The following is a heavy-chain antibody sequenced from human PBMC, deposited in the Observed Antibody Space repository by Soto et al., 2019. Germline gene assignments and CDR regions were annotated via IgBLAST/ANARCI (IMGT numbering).Heavy chain of an antibody. CDR2: IDSRGRTL. Sequence: GGSLRLSCVASGFTFSDYSMSWIRQAPGKGLEWLAFIDSRGRTLSYADSVRGRFTISRDNAENSVYLQMDSLRADDTAVHYCARQAARNYIDSWGQGKSVTVSS. V-gene: IGHV3-11*01. CDR1: GFTFSDYS. D-gene: IGHD6-6*01. J-gene: IGHJ4*02. CDR3: ARQAARNYIDS.